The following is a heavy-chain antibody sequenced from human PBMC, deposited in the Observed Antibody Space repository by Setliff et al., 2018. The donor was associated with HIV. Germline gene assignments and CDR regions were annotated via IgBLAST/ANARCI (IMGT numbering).Heavy chain of an antibody. V-gene: IGHV3-74*01. Sequence: TGGSLRPSCAASGFTFDRYWMHWVRQAPGKGLVWVSRVNSDGSSKTYADSVKDRFTISRDNAKNTLYLQMNSLRAEDTGVYYCHSGYDTEEQSYFDYWGQGTLVTVSS. CDR1: GFTFDRYW. CDR2: VNSDGSSK. J-gene: IGHJ4*02. CDR3: HSGYDTEEQSYFDY. D-gene: IGHD5-12*01.